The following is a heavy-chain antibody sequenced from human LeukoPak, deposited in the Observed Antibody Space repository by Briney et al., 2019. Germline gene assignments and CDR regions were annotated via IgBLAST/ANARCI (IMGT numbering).Heavy chain of an antibody. V-gene: IGHV1-69*01. J-gene: IGHJ4*02. Sequence: ASVKVSCKASGGTFSSYAISWVRQAPGQGLEWMGGIIPIFGTANYAQKFQGRVTITADESTSTAYMELSSLRSEDTAVYYCASIVGATYHYFDYWGQGTLVTVSS. D-gene: IGHD1-26*01. CDR3: ASIVGATYHYFDY. CDR1: GGTFSSYA. CDR2: IIPIFGTA.